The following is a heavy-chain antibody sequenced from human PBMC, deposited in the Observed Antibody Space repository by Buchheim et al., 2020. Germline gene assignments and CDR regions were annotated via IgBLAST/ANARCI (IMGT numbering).Heavy chain of an antibody. CDR3: GRRHYYDSSGYPPFDY. CDR1: GGSFSGYY. Sequence: QVQLQQWGAGLLKPSETLSLTCAVYGGSFSGYYWSWIRQPPGKGLEWIGEINHSGSTNYNPSLKSRVTISVDTSKNQFSLKLSSVTAADTAVYYCGRRHYYDSSGYPPFDYWGQGTL. V-gene: IGHV4-34*01. D-gene: IGHD3-22*01. CDR2: INHSGST. J-gene: IGHJ4*02.